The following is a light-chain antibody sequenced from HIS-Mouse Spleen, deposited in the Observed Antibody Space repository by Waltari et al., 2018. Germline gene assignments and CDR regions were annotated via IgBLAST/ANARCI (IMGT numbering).Light chain of an antibody. J-gene: IGKJ3*01. CDR1: QSISSY. CDR3: QQSYSTPFP. Sequence: DIQMTQSPSSLSASVGDRVTITCRASQSISSYLNWYQQKPGKAPKLLIYAASSLQSGVPSTFSGSGSGTDFTLTISILQPEDFATYYCQQSYSTPFPFGPGTKVDIK. V-gene: IGKV1-39*01. CDR2: AAS.